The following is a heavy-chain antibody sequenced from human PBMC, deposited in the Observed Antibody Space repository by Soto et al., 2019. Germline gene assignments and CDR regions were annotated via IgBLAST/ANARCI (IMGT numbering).Heavy chain of an antibody. CDR2: IWYDGNNK. D-gene: IGHD2-21*01. Sequence: PGGSLRLSCVVSGFTFSNYGMHWVRQAPGKGLEWVAVIWYDGNNKYYADSVKGRFTISRDNSNNTLYVQMTSLRAEDTAVYYCARGLHSLFDYWGQGTLVTVSS. V-gene: IGHV3-33*08. CDR3: ARGLHSLFDY. CDR1: GFTFSNYG. J-gene: IGHJ4*02.